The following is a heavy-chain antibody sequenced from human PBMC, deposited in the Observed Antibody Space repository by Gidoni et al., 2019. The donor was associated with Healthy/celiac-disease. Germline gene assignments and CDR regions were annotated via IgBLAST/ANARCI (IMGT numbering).Heavy chain of an antibody. V-gene: IGHV3-23*01. CDR1: GFPSSSYA. Sequence: VQLLESGGGLVQPGGSLRLSCQASGFPSSSYAMSWVRQAPGKGLEWVSAMSGSGGSTYYADSVKGRFTISRDNSKNTLYLQMNSLRAEDTAVYYCAKVYSSSHYYYYGMDVWGQGTTVTVSS. CDR2: MSGSGGST. CDR3: AKVYSSSHYYYYGMDV. D-gene: IGHD6-6*01. J-gene: IGHJ6*02.